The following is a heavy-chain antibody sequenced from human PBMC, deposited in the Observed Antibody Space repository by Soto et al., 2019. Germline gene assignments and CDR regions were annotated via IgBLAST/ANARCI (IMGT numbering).Heavy chain of an antibody. D-gene: IGHD3-10*01. Sequence: QVQLQESGPGLVKPSETLSLTCTVSGGSISSYYWSWIRQPPGKGLEWIGYIYYSGSTNYNPSLKSRFTISVDTSKDQFSLKLRPVTAAATAVYYCARAPRVNYGYPSSFDYWGQGTLVTVSS. CDR3: ARAPRVNYGYPSSFDY. CDR2: IYYSGST. V-gene: IGHV4-59*01. J-gene: IGHJ4*02. CDR1: GGSISSYY.